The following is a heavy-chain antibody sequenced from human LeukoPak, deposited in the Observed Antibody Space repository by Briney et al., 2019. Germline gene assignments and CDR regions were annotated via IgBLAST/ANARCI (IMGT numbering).Heavy chain of an antibody. V-gene: IGHV1-69*04. Sequence: GASVKVSCKASGGTFSSYAISWVRQAPGQGLELMGRIIPILGIANYAQKFQGRVTITADKSTSTAYMELSSLRSEDTAVYYCARDTITMVRGVYYFDYWGQGTLVTVSS. D-gene: IGHD3-10*01. CDR3: ARDTITMVRGVYYFDY. CDR1: GGTFSSYA. CDR2: IIPILGIA. J-gene: IGHJ4*02.